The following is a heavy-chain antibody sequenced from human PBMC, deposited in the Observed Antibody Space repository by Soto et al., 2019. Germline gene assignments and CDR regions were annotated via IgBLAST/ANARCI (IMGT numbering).Heavy chain of an antibody. D-gene: IGHD6-13*01. J-gene: IGHJ6*01. V-gene: IGHV4-61*08. Sequence: SETPALTCAFSGDSVSSSDFYCTWIRQPPGKPLEWIGYVYSTGTTNYSPSLKSRVDMSVDTSENQFSLKVRSVTAADAAVYFCARLSKLVAPTAGTSASLYGMEVWRHGTTFTLS. CDR2: VYSTGTT. CDR1: GDSVSSSDFY. CDR3: ARLSKLVAPTAGTSASLYGMEV.